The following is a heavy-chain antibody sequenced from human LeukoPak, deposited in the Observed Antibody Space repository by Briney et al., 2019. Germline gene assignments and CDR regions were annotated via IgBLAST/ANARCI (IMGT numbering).Heavy chain of an antibody. Sequence: SVKVSCKASGFTFTSSPMQWVRQARGQRLEWIGWIVVGSGNTNYAQKFQERVTITRDMSTSTAYMELSSLRSEDTAVYYCAAGRSKVPAATHYYYYYGMDVWGQGTTVTVSS. D-gene: IGHD2-2*01. V-gene: IGHV1-58*02. CDR2: IVVGSGNT. J-gene: IGHJ6*02. CDR3: AAGRSKVPAATHYYYYYGMDV. CDR1: GFTFTSSP.